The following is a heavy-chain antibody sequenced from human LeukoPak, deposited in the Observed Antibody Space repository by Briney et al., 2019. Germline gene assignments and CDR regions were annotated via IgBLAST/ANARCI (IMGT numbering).Heavy chain of an antibody. V-gene: IGHV3-30*04. D-gene: IGHD2-8*02. J-gene: IGHJ4*02. Sequence: GGSLRLTCAASGFTFSSYAMHWVRQAPGKGLEWVAVISYDGSNKYYADSVRGRFTISRDNSKSTLSLQMNSLRAEDTAIYYCATYRQVLLPFESWGQGTLVTVSS. CDR3: ATYRQVLLPFES. CDR1: GFTFSSYA. CDR2: ISYDGSNK.